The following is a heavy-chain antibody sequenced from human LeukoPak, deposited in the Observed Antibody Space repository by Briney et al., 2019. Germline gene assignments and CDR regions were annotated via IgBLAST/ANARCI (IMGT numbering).Heavy chain of an antibody. CDR2: MNPNSGNT. D-gene: IGHD6-19*01. CDR1: GYTFTVYY. J-gene: IGHJ3*02. V-gene: IGHV1-8*03. CDR3: ARGLAGIAFDI. Sequence: GASVKVSCKASGYTFTVYYMHWVRQAPGQGLEWMGWMNPNSGNTGYAQKFQGRVTITRNTSISTAYMELSSLRSEDTAVYYCARGLAGIAFDIWGQGTMVTVSS.